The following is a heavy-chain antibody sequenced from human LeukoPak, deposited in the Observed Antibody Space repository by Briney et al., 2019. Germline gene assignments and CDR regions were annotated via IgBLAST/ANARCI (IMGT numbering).Heavy chain of an antibody. CDR1: GFTFSSYW. J-gene: IGHJ4*02. Sequence: GGSLRLSCAASGFTFSSYWMSWVRQAPGKGLEWVANIKQDGSEKYYVDSVKGRFTISRDNAKNSLYLQMNSLRAEDTAVYYCARDGILAVAGTWDYWGQGTLVTVSS. V-gene: IGHV3-7*01. CDR3: ARDGILAVAGTWDY. D-gene: IGHD6-19*01. CDR2: IKQDGSEK.